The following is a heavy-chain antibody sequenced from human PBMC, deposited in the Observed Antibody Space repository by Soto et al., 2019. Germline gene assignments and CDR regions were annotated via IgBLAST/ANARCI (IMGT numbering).Heavy chain of an antibody. CDR2: ISCCGGST. Sequence: EVQLLESGGGVVQPGGSLRLSGVASGFIFKKFAMAWVRQAPGEGLGWVSGISCCGGSTSYADSVKGRFSIARDDSKNTLSLQMNSLRVEDTAQYYCAKADGEQWLVPHLDNWGQGTLVTVS. V-gene: IGHV3-23*01. J-gene: IGHJ4*02. CDR1: GFIFKKFA. CDR3: AKADGEQWLVPHLDN. D-gene: IGHD6-19*01.